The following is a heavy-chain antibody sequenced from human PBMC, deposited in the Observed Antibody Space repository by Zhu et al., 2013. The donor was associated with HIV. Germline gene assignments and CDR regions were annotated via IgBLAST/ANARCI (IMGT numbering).Heavy chain of an antibody. CDR1: GDTFARYS. CDR3: ARERSVVAAPSIDAFD. CDR2: IIPLLGTT. Sequence: QGQLVQSGAEVKKPGSSVKVSCKTSGDTFARYSINWVRQAPGRGLEWMGGIIPLLGTTNYAQNFEGRITFTADDPTTTVYMELSSLKSEDTAVYFCARERSVVAAPSIDAFD. J-gene: IGHJ3*02. D-gene: IGHD2-21*01. V-gene: IGHV1-69*01.